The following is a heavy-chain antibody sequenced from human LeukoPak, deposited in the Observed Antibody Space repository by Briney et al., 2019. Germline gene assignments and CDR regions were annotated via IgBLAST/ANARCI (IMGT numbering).Heavy chain of an antibody. CDR1: GGSISSYY. Sequence: ASETLSLTCTASGGSISSYYWSWIRQPPGKGLEWIGYIYYSGSTNYNPSLKSRVTISVDTSKNQFSLKLSSVTAADTAVYYCASAYSLGYCSSTSCPPAFDIWGQGTMVTVSS. CDR2: IYYSGST. CDR3: ASAYSLGYCSSTSCPPAFDI. V-gene: IGHV4-59*08. D-gene: IGHD2-2*01. J-gene: IGHJ3*02.